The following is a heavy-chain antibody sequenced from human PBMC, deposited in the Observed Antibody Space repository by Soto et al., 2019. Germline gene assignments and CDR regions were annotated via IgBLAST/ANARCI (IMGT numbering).Heavy chain of an antibody. V-gene: IGHV3-20*04. CDR1: GFTFDDYG. J-gene: IGHJ3*02. Sequence: PGGSLRLSCAASGFTFDDYGMSWVRQAPGKGLEWVSGINWNGGSTGYADSVKGRFTISRDNAKNSLYLQMNSLRAEDTALYYCARASGYSGYDDAFDIWGQGTMVTVSS. D-gene: IGHD5-12*01. CDR3: ARASGYSGYDDAFDI. CDR2: INWNGGST.